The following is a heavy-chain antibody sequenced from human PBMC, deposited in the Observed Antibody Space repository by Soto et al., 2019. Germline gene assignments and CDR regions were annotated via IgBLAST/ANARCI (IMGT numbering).Heavy chain of an antibody. V-gene: IGHV4-34*01. J-gene: IGHJ4*02. Sequence: SETLSLTCAVYGGSFSGYYWSWIRQPPGKGLEWIGEINHSGSTNYNPSLKSRVTISVDTSKNQFSLKLSSVTAADTAVYYCARGDILTCYSYWGQGTLVTVSS. CDR3: ARGDILTCYSY. D-gene: IGHD3-9*01. CDR1: GGSFSGYY. CDR2: INHSGST.